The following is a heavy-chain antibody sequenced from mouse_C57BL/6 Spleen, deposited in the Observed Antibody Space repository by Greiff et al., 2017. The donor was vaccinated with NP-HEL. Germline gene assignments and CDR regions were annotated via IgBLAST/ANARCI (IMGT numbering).Heavy chain of an antibody. CDR1: GYTFTGYW. Sequence: QVQLQQSGAELMKPGASVKLSCKATGYTFTGYWIEWVKQRPGHGLEWIGEILPGSGSTNYNEKFKGKATFTADTSSNTAYMQLSSLTTEDSAIYYCARYVGSSGYCYYFDYWGQGTTLTVSS. CDR3: ARYVGSSGYCYYFDY. V-gene: IGHV1-9*01. D-gene: IGHD3-2*02. J-gene: IGHJ2*01. CDR2: ILPGSGST.